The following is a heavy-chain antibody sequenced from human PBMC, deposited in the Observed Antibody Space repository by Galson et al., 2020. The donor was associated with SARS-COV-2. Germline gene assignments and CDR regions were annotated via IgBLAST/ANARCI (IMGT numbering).Heavy chain of an antibody. Sequence: GGSLRLSCAASGFTFDDYAMHWVRQAPGKGLEWVSGISWNSGSIGYADSVKGRFTISRDNAKNSLYLQMNSLRAEDTALYYCANYDYGDNWYFDLWGRGTLVTVSS. CDR2: ISWNSGSI. CDR1: GFTFDDYA. J-gene: IGHJ2*01. V-gene: IGHV3-9*01. D-gene: IGHD4-17*01. CDR3: ANYDYGDNWYFDL.